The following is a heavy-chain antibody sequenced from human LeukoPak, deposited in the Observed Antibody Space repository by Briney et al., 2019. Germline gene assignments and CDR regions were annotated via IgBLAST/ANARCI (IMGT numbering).Heavy chain of an antibody. CDR3: AKDSGGGHDPYFDY. D-gene: IGHD5-12*01. CDR1: GFTFDDYA. V-gene: IGHV3-9*01. J-gene: IGHJ4*02. Sequence: GGSLRLSCAASGFTFDDYARHWVRQAPGKGLEWVWGISWNSGSIGYADSVKGRFTISSDNAKNSLYLQMNSLRAEDTALYYCAKDSGGGHDPYFDYWGQGTLVTVSS. CDR2: ISWNSGSI.